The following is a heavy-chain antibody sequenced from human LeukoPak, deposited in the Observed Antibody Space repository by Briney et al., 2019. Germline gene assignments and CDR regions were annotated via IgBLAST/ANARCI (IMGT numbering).Heavy chain of an antibody. J-gene: IGHJ4*02. D-gene: IGHD6-13*01. CDR3: AREEGEQQLFTHRDY. Sequence: ASVKVSCKASGYTFTGYYMHWVRQAPGQGLEWMGWINPNSGGTNCAQKFQGRVTMTRDTSISTAYMELSRLRSDDTAVYYCAREEGEQQLFTHRDYWGQGTLVTVSS. V-gene: IGHV1-2*02. CDR1: GYTFTGYY. CDR2: INPNSGGT.